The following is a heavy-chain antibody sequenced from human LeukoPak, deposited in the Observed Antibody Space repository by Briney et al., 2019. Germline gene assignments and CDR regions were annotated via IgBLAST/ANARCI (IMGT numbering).Heavy chain of an antibody. J-gene: IGHJ4*02. D-gene: IGHD5-12*01. V-gene: IGHV3-15*01. CDR1: GFTFANAW. CDR2: IKSKTDGETT. Sequence: PGGSLRLSCAASGFTFANAWMSWVRQAPGKGLECVGRIKSKTDGETTDYAAPVKGRFTISRDDSKNMLYLQMNSLKSEDTAVYYCTADLPPPRGYDYPFDYWGQGSLVTVSS. CDR3: TADLPPPRGYDYPFDY.